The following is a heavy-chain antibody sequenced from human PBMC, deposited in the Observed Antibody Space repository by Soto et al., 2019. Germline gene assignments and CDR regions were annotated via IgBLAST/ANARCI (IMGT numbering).Heavy chain of an antibody. Sequence: TLSLTCAVYGGSFSGYYWSWIRQPPGKGLEWIGEINHSGSTSYNPSLKSRVTISVDTSKNQFSLKLSSVTAADTAVYYCARDRNGCDYWGQGTLVTVSS. CDR3: ARDRNGCDY. CDR2: INHSGST. V-gene: IGHV4-34*01. CDR1: GGSFSGYY. D-gene: IGHD6-19*01. J-gene: IGHJ4*02.